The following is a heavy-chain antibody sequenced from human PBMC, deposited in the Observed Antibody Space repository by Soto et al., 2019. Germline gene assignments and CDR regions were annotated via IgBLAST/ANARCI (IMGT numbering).Heavy chain of an antibody. V-gene: IGHV4-59*08. Sequence: PSETLSLTCTVSDGSISSYYWSWIRQPPGKGLEWIGYIYYFGSTNYNPSLKSRVTISVDTSKNQFSLRLSSVTAADTAVYYCARHSPDFDWLSQFDYWGQGTLVTVSS. J-gene: IGHJ4*02. D-gene: IGHD3-9*01. CDR1: DGSISSYY. CDR2: IYYFGST. CDR3: ARHSPDFDWLSQFDY.